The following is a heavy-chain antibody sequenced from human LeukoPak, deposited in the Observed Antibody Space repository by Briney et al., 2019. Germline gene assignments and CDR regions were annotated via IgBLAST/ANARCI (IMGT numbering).Heavy chain of an antibody. Sequence: GGSLRLSCAASGFTFSSYWMHWVRQAPGKGLVWVSRINSDRRSTNYADSVKGRFTISRDNAKNTLYLQMNSLRAEAPAVHYCARDQRYSHPVDYWGQGTLVTVSS. V-gene: IGHV3-74*01. CDR3: ARDQRYSHPVDY. J-gene: IGHJ4*02. CDR1: GFTFSSYW. CDR2: INSDRRST. D-gene: IGHD5-18*01.